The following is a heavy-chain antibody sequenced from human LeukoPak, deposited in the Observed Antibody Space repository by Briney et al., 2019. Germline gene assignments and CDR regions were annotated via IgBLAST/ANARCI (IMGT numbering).Heavy chain of an antibody. CDR3: ARQIASAGTAGFDF. Sequence: SETLSLTCTVSGGSISSNYWSWIRQPAGKGLEWIGRIYSTGSTNYNPSLKSRVTMSVDTSKNQFSLRLRSVTAADTAVYYCARQIASAGTAGFDFWGQGALVTVSS. CDR2: IYSTGST. J-gene: IGHJ4*02. V-gene: IGHV4-4*07. CDR1: GGSISSNY. D-gene: IGHD6-13*01.